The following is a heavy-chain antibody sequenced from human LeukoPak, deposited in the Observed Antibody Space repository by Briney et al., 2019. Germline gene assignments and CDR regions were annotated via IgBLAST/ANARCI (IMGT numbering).Heavy chain of an antibody. CDR2: INPNSGGT. D-gene: IGHD3-22*01. CDR1: GYTFTGYY. V-gene: IGHV1-2*02. CDR3: ARDSYDSSGYVSDY. Sequence: ASVKVSCKASGYTFTGYYMHWVRQAPGQGLEWVGWINPNSGGTNYAQKFQGRVTMTRDTSISTAYMELSRLRSDDTAVYYCARDSYDSSGYVSDYWGQGTLVTVS. J-gene: IGHJ4*02.